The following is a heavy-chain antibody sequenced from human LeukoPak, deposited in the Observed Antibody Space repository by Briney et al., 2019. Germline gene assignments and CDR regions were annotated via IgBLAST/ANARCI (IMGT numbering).Heavy chain of an antibody. CDR2: IYYSGST. CDR3: ARGYSSGSFGY. V-gene: IGHV4-39*07. J-gene: IGHJ4*02. Sequence: SETLSLTCTVAGGSISSSSYYWGWIRQPPGKGLEWIGSIYYSGSTYYNPFLKSRVTISVDTSKNQFSLKLSSVTAADTAVYYCARGYSSGSFGYWGQGTLVTVSS. D-gene: IGHD3-22*01. CDR1: GGSISSSSYY.